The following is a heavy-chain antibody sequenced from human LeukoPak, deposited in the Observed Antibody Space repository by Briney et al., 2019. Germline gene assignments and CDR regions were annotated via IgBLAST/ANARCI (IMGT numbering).Heavy chain of an antibody. D-gene: IGHD6-19*01. CDR3: ARGPYSSGSSADY. V-gene: IGHV3-23*01. CDR1: GFTFSSYA. J-gene: IGHJ4*02. CDR2: ISGSGGST. Sequence: GGSLRLSCAASGFTFSSYAMSWVRQAPGKGLEWVSAISGSGGSTYYADSVKGRFTISRDNSKNTLYLQMNSLRAEDTAVYYCARGPYSSGSSADYWGQGTLVTVSS.